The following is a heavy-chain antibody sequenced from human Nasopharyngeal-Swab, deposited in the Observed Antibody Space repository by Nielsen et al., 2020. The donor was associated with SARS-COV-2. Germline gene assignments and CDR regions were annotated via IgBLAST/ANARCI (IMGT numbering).Heavy chain of an antibody. CDR2: ISYDGNNK. CDR3: ARSARSWYRAYYYYMDA. V-gene: IGHV3-30-3*01. J-gene: IGHJ6*03. Sequence: GGSMRLSCAASGFTFSSYAMHWVRQAPGKGLEWVAVISYDGNNKYYADSVKGRFTISRDNSKNTLYLQMNSLRAEDTAVYYCARSARSWYRAYYYYMDAWGKGTTVTVSS. D-gene: IGHD6-13*01. CDR1: GFTFSSYA.